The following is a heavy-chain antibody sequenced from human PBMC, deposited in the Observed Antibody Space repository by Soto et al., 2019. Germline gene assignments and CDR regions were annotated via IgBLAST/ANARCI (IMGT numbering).Heavy chain of an antibody. CDR2: INPNSGGT. CDR3: ARDQGGYTAMVNYYYYGMDV. J-gene: IGHJ6*02. D-gene: IGHD5-18*01. Sequence: ASVKVSCKASGYTFTGYYMHWVRQAPGQELEWMGWINPNSGGTNYAQKFQGGVTMTRDTSISTAYMELSRLRSDDTAVYYCARDQGGYTAMVNYYYYGMDVWGQGTTVTVSS. CDR1: GYTFTGYY. V-gene: IGHV1-2*02.